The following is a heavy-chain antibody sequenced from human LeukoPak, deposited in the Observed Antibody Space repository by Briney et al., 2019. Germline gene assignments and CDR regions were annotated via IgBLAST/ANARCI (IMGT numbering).Heavy chain of an antibody. V-gene: IGHV3-23*01. D-gene: IGHD3-16*02. CDR2: ISGSGGST. J-gene: IGHJ4*02. Sequence: GGSLRLSGAASGFTFSSYAMSWVRQAPGKGLEGVSAISGSGGSTYYADSVKGRFTISRDNSKNTLYLQMNSLRAEDTAVYYCANDPHRGLRLGELSVEYWGQGTLVTVSS. CDR3: ANDPHRGLRLGELSVEY. CDR1: GFTFSSYA.